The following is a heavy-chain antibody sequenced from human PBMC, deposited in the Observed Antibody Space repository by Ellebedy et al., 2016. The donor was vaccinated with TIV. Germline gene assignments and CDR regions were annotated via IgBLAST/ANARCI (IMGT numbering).Heavy chain of an antibody. J-gene: IGHJ5*02. V-gene: IGHV1-69*13. Sequence: AASVKVSCKASGGTISRYGFSWLRQAPGQGLEWMGGKLPIYDTPRYAPTFQGRVTITADESTSTAYMELSGLRSEDTAVYYCARDGYGGNAYNWFDPWGQGTLVTVSS. CDR1: GGTISRYG. D-gene: IGHD4-23*01. CDR3: ARDGYGGNAYNWFDP. CDR2: KLPIYDTP.